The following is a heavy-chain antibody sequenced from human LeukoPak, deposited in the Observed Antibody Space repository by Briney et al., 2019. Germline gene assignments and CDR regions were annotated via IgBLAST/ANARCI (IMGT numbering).Heavy chain of an antibody. D-gene: IGHD7-27*01. CDR1: GYTFTNYD. J-gene: IGHJ4*02. V-gene: IGHV1-8*01. CDR2: MSPNSGNT. CDR3: ARTPPNWGADY. Sequence: ASVKVSCKTSGYTFTNYDVNWVRQATGQGFEWMGWMSPNSGNTGYAQKFQGRVAMTMDTSIRTAYMELSSLRSEDTAVYYCARTPPNWGADYWGQGTLVTVSS.